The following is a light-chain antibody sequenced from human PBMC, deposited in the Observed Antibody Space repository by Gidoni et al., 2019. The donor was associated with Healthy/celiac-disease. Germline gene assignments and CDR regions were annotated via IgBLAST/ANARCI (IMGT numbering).Light chain of an antibody. CDR1: QSVSSY. Sequence: IVLTQSPATLSLSPGERATLSCRASQSVSSYLAWYQQKPGQAPRLLIYDASNRATGIPARFGGSGSGTDFTLTISSLEPEDFAVYYCQQRSNWPRSFGQGTKLEIK. CDR2: DAS. CDR3: QQRSNWPRS. J-gene: IGKJ2*03. V-gene: IGKV3-11*01.